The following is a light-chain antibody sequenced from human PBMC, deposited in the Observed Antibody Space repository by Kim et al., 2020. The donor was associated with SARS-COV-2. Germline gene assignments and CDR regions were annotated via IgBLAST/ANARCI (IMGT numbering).Light chain of an antibody. Sequence: ASTGDRVTMTCRASQGISSYLAWYQQKPGKAPKLLIYAASTLQSGVPSRFSGSGSGTDFTLTISCLQSEDFATYYCQQYYSYPRTFGQGTKVDIK. CDR2: AAS. CDR3: QQYYSYPRT. CDR1: QGISSY. J-gene: IGKJ1*01. V-gene: IGKV1-8*01.